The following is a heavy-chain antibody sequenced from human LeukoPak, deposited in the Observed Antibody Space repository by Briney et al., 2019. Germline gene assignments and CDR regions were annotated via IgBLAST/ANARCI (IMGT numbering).Heavy chain of an antibody. D-gene: IGHD3-9*01. V-gene: IGHV4-30-2*01. CDR2: IYHSGST. Sequence: PSETLSLTCAVSGGSISSGGYSWSWIRQPPGKGLEWIGYIYHSGSTYYNPSLKSRVTMSVDRSKNQFSLKLSSVTAADTAVYYCARVRDILTGYWDFDYWGQGTLVTVSS. CDR1: GGSISSGGYS. J-gene: IGHJ4*02. CDR3: ARVRDILTGYWDFDY.